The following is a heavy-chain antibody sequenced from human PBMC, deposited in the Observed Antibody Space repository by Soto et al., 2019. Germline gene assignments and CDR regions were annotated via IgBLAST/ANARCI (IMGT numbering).Heavy chain of an antibody. J-gene: IGHJ4*02. Sequence: GGSLRPSCAASGFTFSGSAMHWVRQASGKGLEWVGRIRSKANSYATAYAASVKGRFTISRDDSKNTAYLQMNSLKTEDTAVYYCTRLRIERAAGTVDYWGQGTLVTVSS. CDR2: IRSKANSYAT. CDR3: TRLRIERAAGTVDY. D-gene: IGHD6-13*01. V-gene: IGHV3-73*01. CDR1: GFTFSGSA.